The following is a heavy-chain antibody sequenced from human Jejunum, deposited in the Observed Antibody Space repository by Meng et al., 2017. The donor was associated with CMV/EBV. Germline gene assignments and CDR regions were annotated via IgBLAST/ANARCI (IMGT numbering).Heavy chain of an antibody. CDR3: ARDWSGYIDY. CDR2: INNGGTTR. V-gene: IGHV3-48*03. CDR1: GFRFSGYE. D-gene: IGHD3-3*01. J-gene: IGHJ4*02. Sequence: SCPASGFRFSGYEMSWVRQAPGKGLEWVSYINNGGTTRFYADSVKGRFVISRDNAKNSLYLQMDSLRVEDTAIYYCARDWSGYIDYWGQGNLVTVSS.